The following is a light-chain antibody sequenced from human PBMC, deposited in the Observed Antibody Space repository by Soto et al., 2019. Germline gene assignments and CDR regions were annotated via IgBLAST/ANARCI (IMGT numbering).Light chain of an antibody. V-gene: IGKV3-15*01. Sequence: EIVMTQSPATLSVSPGERATLSCRASQSVSNNLAWYQQKPGQAPRLLSYHASTGATAIPARFSGGGSGPELTLTISSVQSADFAVYYCQQYNEWPLTFGGGTKVEIK. CDR2: HAS. CDR3: QQYNEWPLT. CDR1: QSVSNN. J-gene: IGKJ4*01.